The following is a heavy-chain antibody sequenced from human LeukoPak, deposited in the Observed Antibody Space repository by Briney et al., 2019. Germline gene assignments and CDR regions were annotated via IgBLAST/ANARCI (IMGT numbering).Heavy chain of an antibody. D-gene: IGHD3-10*01. CDR2: ISSSSSYI. CDR3: ARASYYGSGSYYNIFDY. CDR1: GFTFSSYS. V-gene: IGHV3-21*01. Sequence: GGSLRLSCAASGFTFSSYSMNWVRQAPGKGLEWVSSISSSSSYIYYADSVKGRFTISRDNAKNSLYLQMNSLRAEDTAVYYCARASYYGSGSYYNIFDYWGQGTLVTVSS. J-gene: IGHJ4*02.